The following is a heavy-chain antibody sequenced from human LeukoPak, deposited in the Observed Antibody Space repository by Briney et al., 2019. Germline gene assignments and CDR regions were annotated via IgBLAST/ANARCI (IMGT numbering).Heavy chain of an antibody. D-gene: IGHD2-15*01. V-gene: IGHV4-61*02. Sequence: SETLSLTCTVSGGSISSGSYYWSWNRQPAGKGLEWIGRIYSSGSTSYNPSLKSRVTISVDTSKNQSSLKVSSVTAADTAVYYCARETVLGANFDYWGQGTLDPVS. CDR2: IYSSGST. CDR3: ARETVLGANFDY. J-gene: IGHJ4*02. CDR1: GGSISSGSYY.